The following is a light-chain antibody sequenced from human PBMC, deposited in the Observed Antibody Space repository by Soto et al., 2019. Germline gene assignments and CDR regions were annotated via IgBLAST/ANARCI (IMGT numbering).Light chain of an antibody. V-gene: IGKV2-28*01. J-gene: IGKJ3*01. Sequence: DIVRTQSPVSLPVTPGEPASISCRSSQSLLHSNGYNYLDWYLQKPGQSPQLLIYLGSNRASGVPDRFSGSGSGTDFTLKISRVEAEDVGVYYCMQALQTPFTFGPGTKVDIK. CDR2: LGS. CDR3: MQALQTPFT. CDR1: QSLLHSNGYNY.